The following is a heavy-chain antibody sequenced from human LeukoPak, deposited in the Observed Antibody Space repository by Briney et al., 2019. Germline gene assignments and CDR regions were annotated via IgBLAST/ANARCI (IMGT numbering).Heavy chain of an antibody. D-gene: IGHD1-26*01. J-gene: IGHJ4*02. CDR2: INPNSGGT. CDR1: GYTFTGYY. V-gene: IGHV1-2*02. Sequence: ASVKVSCKASGYTFTGYYMHWVRQAPGQGLEWMGWINPNSGGTNYAQKFQGRVTMTRGTSISTAYMELSRLRSDDTAVYYCARAAFPFESYLLDYWGQGTLVTVSS. CDR3: ARAAFPFESYLLDY.